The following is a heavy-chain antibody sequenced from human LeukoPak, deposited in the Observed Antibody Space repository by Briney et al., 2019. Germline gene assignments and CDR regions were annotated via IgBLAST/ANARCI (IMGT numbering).Heavy chain of an antibody. CDR1: GGSISSSSYY. V-gene: IGHV4-39*01. D-gene: IGHD5-18*01. Sequence: SETLSLTCTVSGGSISSSSYYWGWIRQPPGKGLEWIGSIYYSGSTYYNPSLKSRVTISVDTSKNQFSLKLSSVTAADTAVYYCARPQDTAMAFDYWGQGTLVTVSS. J-gene: IGHJ4*02. CDR2: IYYSGST. CDR3: ARPQDTAMAFDY.